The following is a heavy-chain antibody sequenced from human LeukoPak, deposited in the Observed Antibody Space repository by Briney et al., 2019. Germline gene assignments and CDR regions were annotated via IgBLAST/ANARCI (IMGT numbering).Heavy chain of an antibody. Sequence: ASVKVSCKASGYTFTGYYMHWVRQAPGQGLEWMGWINPNSGGTNYAQKFQGRVTMTRDTSISTTYMELSSLRSEDTAVYYCARGGSIAAAGTYYYYGMDVWGQGTTVTVSS. D-gene: IGHD6-13*01. J-gene: IGHJ6*02. V-gene: IGHV1-2*02. CDR3: ARGGSIAAAGTYYYYGMDV. CDR1: GYTFTGYY. CDR2: INPNSGGT.